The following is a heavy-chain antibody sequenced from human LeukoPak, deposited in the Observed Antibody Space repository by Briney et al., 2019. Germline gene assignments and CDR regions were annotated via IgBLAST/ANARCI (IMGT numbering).Heavy chain of an antibody. CDR1: GDSISSSSFY. V-gene: IGHV4-39*07. CDR3: ARSGPAAGCPDAFDI. D-gene: IGHD2-2*01. J-gene: IGHJ3*02. Sequence: SETLSLTCTLSGDSISSSSFYWGWIRQPPGKGLECIGTTYYSGITYHSSSLKSRVTISVDTSKNQFSLKLSSVTAADTAVYFCARSGPAAGCPDAFDIWGQGTKVTVSS. CDR2: TYYSGIT.